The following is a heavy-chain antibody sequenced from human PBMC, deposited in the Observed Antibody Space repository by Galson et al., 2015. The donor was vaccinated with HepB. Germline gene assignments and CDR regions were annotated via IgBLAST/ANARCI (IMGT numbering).Heavy chain of an antibody. CDR3: ASIGIQLWDPDY. CDR2: ISYDGSNK. CDR1: GFTFSSYA. V-gene: IGHV3-30*04. D-gene: IGHD5-18*01. Sequence: SLRLSCAASGFTFSSYAMHWVRQAPGKGLEWVAVISYDGSNKYYADSVKGRFTISRDNSKNTLYLQMNSLRAEDTAVYYCASIGIQLWDPDYWGQGTLVTVSS. J-gene: IGHJ4*02.